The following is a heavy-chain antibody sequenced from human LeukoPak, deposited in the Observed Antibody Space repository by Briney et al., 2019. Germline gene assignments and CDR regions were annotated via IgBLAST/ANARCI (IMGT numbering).Heavy chain of an antibody. CDR1: GYTFTSYG. J-gene: IGHJ4*02. CDR2: MNPNSGNT. V-gene: IGHV1-8*01. Sequence: ASVKVSCKASGYTFTSYGISWVRQATGQGLEWMGWMNPNSGNTGYAQKFQGRVTMTRNTSINTAYMELNSLRPEDTAVYYCARANPLDYWGQGTLVTVSS. CDR3: ARANPLDY.